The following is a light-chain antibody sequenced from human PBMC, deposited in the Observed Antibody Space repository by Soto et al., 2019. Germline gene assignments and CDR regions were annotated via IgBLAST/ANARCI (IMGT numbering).Light chain of an antibody. CDR1: QSVSSSY. CDR2: GAS. Sequence: EIVLTQSPGTLSLSPGERATLSCRASQSVSSSYLAWYQQKPGQAPRLLIYGASSRATGITDRFSGSGSGTAFTLTISRLEPEDFAVYYCQLSITFGQGTRLEIK. J-gene: IGKJ5*01. V-gene: IGKV3-20*01. CDR3: QLSIT.